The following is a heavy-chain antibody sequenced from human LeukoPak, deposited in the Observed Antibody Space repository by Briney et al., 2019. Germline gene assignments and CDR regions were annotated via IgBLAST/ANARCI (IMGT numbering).Heavy chain of an antibody. CDR2: IIPIFGTA. CDR1: GGTFSSYA. Sequence: GASVKVSCKASGGTFSSYAISWVRQAPGQGLEWMGGIIPIFGTANYAQKFQGRVTITTDESTSTAYMELSSLRSEDTAVYYCARSIAAANKKRPYNWFDPWGQETLVTVSS. J-gene: IGHJ5*02. CDR3: ARSIAAANKKRPYNWFDP. V-gene: IGHV1-69*05. D-gene: IGHD6-13*01.